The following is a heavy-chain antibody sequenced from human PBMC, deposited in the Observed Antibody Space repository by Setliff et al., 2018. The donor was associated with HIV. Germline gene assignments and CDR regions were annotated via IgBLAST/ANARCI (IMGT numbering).Heavy chain of an antibody. Sequence: LTCAVYGESFSAYFWSWIRQPPGKGLEWIGEINHGGSTNYNPSLKSRVTISMGTSKNHFSLKLSSVTAADTAVYYCATGLLMPPDYWGQGSLVTVSS. J-gene: IGHJ4*02. CDR3: ATGLLMPPDY. CDR1: GESFSAYF. CDR2: INHGGST. V-gene: IGHV4-34*01. D-gene: IGHD2-8*01.